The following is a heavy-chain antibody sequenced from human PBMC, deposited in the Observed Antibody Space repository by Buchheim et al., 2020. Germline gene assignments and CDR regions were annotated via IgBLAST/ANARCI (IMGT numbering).Heavy chain of an antibody. CDR3: ARGQYDYVWGSYRHIPFDY. CDR2: INHSGST. CDR1: GGSFSGYY. J-gene: IGHJ4*02. V-gene: IGHV4-34*01. D-gene: IGHD3-16*02. Sequence: QVQLQQWGAGLLKPSETLSLTCAVYGGSFSGYYWSWIRQPPGKGLEWIGEINHSGSTNYNPSPKSRATISVDTSKNQSSLKLSSVTAADTAVYYCARGQYDYVWGSYRHIPFDYWGQGTL.